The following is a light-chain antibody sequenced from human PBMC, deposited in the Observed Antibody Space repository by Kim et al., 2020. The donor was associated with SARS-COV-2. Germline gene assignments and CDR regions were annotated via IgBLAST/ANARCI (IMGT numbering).Light chain of an antibody. V-gene: IGKV3-20*01. CDR2: DAT. Sequence: LAQGERATLSCRASQSVVRNFLAWYQEKSGQAPRLLSYDATSRPAGIPDRFSGSGAGTDFTLTIVRLEPEDFAVYYCQQYGGTPYTFGQGTKLEIK. CDR3: QQYGGTPYT. CDR1: QSVVRNF. J-gene: IGKJ2*01.